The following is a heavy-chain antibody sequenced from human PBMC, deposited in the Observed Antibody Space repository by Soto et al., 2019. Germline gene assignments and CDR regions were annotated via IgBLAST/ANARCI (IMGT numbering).Heavy chain of an antibody. CDR1: GFTFSING. CDR2: ISYDGSNE. J-gene: IGHJ4*02. V-gene: IGHV3-30*18. Sequence: GGSLRLSCAASGFTFSINGMTWVRQAPGKGLEWVALISYDGSNEYYADSVKGRFTISRDNSRNTLYLQMNSLGNEDTAVYYCAKDRSFYDFWRGFDYWGQGTQVTISS. CDR3: AKDRSFYDFWRGFDY. D-gene: IGHD3-3*01.